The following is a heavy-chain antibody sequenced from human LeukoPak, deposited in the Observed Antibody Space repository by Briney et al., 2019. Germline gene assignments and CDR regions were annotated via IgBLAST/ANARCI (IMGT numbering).Heavy chain of an antibody. V-gene: IGHV4-34*01. CDR3: ARTYSRGWYY. D-gene: IGHD6-19*01. J-gene: IGHJ4*02. CDR1: GGSFSGYY. Sequence: SETLSLTCAVYGGSFSGYYWSWIRQPPGKGLEWIGEINHSGSTNYNPSLKSRVTISVDTSKNQFSLKLSSVTAADTAVYYCARTYSRGWYYWGQGTLVTVSS. CDR2: INHSGST.